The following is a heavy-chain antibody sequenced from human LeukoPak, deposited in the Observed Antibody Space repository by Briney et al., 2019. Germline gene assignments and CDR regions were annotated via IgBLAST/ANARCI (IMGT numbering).Heavy chain of an antibody. CDR3: ARGRPYSGGYHLDY. V-gene: IGHV4-39*01. Sequence: SETLSLTCTVSGDSTSSDRYYGGWVRQPPGKGLEWIGNIYYSGSTYYNPSLKSRVTMSVDTSKNQFYLKLNSVTAADTAVYYCARGRPYSGGYHLDYWGQGTLVTVSS. CDR1: GDSTSSDRYY. CDR2: IYYSGST. D-gene: IGHD1-26*01. J-gene: IGHJ4*02.